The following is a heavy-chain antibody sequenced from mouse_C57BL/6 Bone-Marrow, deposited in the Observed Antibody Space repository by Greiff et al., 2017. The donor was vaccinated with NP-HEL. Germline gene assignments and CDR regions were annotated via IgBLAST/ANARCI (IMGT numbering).Heavy chain of an antibody. V-gene: IGHV1-15*01. CDR1: GSTFTDSE. J-gene: IGHJ4*01. D-gene: IGHD1-1*01. Sequence: QVHVKQSGAALVRPGASVTLSCKASGSTFTDSEMHWVKQTPVHGLAWIGAIDPETGGTAYNQKFKGKAILTADKSSSTAYMELRSLTSDDSAVYYCTRSDYYYGSSLYYYAMDYWGQGTSVTVSS. CDR2: IDPETGGT. CDR3: TRSDYYYGSSLYYYAMDY.